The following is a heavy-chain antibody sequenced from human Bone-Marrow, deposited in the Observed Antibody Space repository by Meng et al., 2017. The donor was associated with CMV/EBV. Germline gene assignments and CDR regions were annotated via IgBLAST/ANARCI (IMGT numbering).Heavy chain of an antibody. V-gene: IGHV1-69*05. D-gene: IGHD6-19*01. CDR2: IIPVFGTA. CDR3: AAKSAVAGHYYYGMDV. Sequence: SVKVSCKASGGTFSRYSISWVRQAPGQGLEWMGGIIPVFGTANYAQKFQGRVTISTDESTSTAHMELSSLRSEDTAMYYCAAKSAVAGHYYYGMDVWGQGTTVTVSS. CDR1: GGTFSRYS. J-gene: IGHJ6*02.